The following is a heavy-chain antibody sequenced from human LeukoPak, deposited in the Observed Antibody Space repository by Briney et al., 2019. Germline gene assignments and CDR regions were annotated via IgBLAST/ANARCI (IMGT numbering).Heavy chain of an antibody. CDR2: INPNSGNK. Sequence: SSVKVSCKASGYTFTSYYINWVRQATGQGLEWIGWINPNSGNKGYAQKFQGRVTMTRNTSISTAYMELSSMRSEDTAVYYCARAPLVTIFYYYYYMDVWGKGTTVTISS. V-gene: IGHV1-8*02. J-gene: IGHJ6*03. CDR3: ARAPLVTIFYYYYYMDV. CDR1: GYTFTSYY. D-gene: IGHD3-9*01.